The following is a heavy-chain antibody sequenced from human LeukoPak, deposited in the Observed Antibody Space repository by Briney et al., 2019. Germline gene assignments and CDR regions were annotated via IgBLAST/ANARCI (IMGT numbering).Heavy chain of an antibody. CDR2: ISWNSGSI. CDR3: AKGGVVVAATPNWFDP. J-gene: IGHJ5*02. CDR1: GFTFYDYA. V-gene: IGHV3-9*01. Sequence: GGSLRLSCAASGFTFYDYAMHWVRQAPGKGLEWVSGISWNSGSIGYADSVKGRFTISRDNAKNSLYLQMNSLRAEDTALYYCAKGGVVVAATPNWFDPWGQGTLVTVSS. D-gene: IGHD2-15*01.